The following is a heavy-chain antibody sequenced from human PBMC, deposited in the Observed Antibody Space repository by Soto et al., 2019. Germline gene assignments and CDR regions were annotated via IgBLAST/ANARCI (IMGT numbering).Heavy chain of an antibody. CDR3: AKDRDGDYELYFDL. V-gene: IGHV3-23*01. Sequence: PGGSLRLSCAASGFTFSSYATSWVRQAPGKGLEWVSAISGSGGSTYYADSVKGRFTISRDNSKNTLYLQMNSLRAEDTAVYYCAKDRDGDYELYFDLWGRGTLVTVSS. J-gene: IGHJ2*01. CDR2: ISGSGGST. CDR1: GFTFSSYA. D-gene: IGHD4-17*01.